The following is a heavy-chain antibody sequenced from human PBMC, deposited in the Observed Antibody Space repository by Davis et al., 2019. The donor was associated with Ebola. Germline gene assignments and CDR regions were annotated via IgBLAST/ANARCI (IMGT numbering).Heavy chain of an antibody. J-gene: IGHJ6*02. D-gene: IGHD1-26*01. Sequence: PGGSLRLSCAASGFTFTRDWMTWVRQAPGKGLEWVANIKQDGSEKYYLDSLKGRFTISRDNAKNSLYLQMNSLRAEDTAVYYCARDCGGSYYDPYYYYGMDVWGQGTTVTVSS. CDR3: ARDCGGSYYDPYYYYGMDV. CDR1: GFTFTRDW. CDR2: IKQDGSEK. V-gene: IGHV3-7*01.